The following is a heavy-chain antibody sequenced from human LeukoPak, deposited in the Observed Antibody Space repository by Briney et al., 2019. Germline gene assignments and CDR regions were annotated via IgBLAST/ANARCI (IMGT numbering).Heavy chain of an antibody. D-gene: IGHD5-18*01. CDR3: ATSGYSYGFDY. V-gene: IGHV4-34*01. CDR2: INHSGST. CDR1: GGSFSGYY. J-gene: IGHJ4*02. Sequence: KTSETLSLTCAVYGGSFSGYYWSWIRQPPGKGLEWIGEINHSGSTNYNPSLKSRVTISVDTPKNQFSLKLSSVTAADTAVYYCATSGYSYGFDYWGQGTLVTVSS.